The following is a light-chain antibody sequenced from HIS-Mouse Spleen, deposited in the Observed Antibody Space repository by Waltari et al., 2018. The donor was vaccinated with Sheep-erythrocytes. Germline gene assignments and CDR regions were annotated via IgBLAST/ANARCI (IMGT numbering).Light chain of an antibody. J-gene: IGLJ3*02. CDR3: CSYAGSSTPWV. CDR2: EGS. CDR1: SSDVGSYNL. V-gene: IGLV2-23*01. Sequence: QSALTQPASVSGSPGQSITISCTGTSSDVGSYNLVSWYQQHPGKAPKLMIYEGSKRPSVVSNGFSGSKSGNTASLTISGLQAEDEADYYCCSYAGSSTPWVFGGGTKLTVL.